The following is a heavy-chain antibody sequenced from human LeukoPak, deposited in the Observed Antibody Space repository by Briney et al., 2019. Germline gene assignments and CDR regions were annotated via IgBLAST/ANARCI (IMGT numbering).Heavy chain of an antibody. CDR1: GFTFSSYA. CDR3: ARDGWLLNYFDY. CDR2: ISGGGGST. J-gene: IGHJ4*02. D-gene: IGHD5-12*01. Sequence: GGSLRLSCAASGFTFSSYAMSWVRQAPGRGLEWVSAISGGGGSTYYADSVKGQFTISRDNSKNTLYLQMNSLRAEDTAIYYCARDGWLLNYFDYWGQGTLVTVSS. V-gene: IGHV3-23*01.